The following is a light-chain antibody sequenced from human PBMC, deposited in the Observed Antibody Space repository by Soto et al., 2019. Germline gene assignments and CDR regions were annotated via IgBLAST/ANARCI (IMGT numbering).Light chain of an antibody. CDR1: QSVSSY. CDR3: QQRSNWPRT. CDR2: DAS. Sequence: EIVLTQSPATLSLSPGERATLSCRASQSVSSYIAWYQQKTGQAPRLLIYDASNRATGIPARFSGSGSGTDFTLTISSLEPEDFAVYYCQQRSNWPRTFGQGTKVDIK. J-gene: IGKJ1*01. V-gene: IGKV3-11*01.